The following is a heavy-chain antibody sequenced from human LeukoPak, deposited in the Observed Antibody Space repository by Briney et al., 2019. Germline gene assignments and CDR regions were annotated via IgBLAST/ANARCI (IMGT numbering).Heavy chain of an antibody. CDR1: GYSFTTYW. V-gene: IGHV5-51*01. D-gene: IGHD2-8*01. CDR3: TGPKEGVREIFVY. Sequence: GEPLKFSCKGSGYSFTTYWIGWVRRLPGKGLEWMGIIYPGDSDTKYNPSFQGQVTISADKSISTAYLQWSSLKASDTAIYYCTGPKEGVREIFVYWGEGTLVTVSS. J-gene: IGHJ4*02. CDR2: IYPGDSDT.